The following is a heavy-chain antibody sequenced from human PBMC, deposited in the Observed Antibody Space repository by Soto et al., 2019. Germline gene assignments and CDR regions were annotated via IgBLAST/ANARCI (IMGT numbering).Heavy chain of an antibody. D-gene: IGHD3-22*01. CDR3: ARDHYDSSGYYLEN. CDR1: GFTFSSYA. V-gene: IGHV3-30-3*01. J-gene: IGHJ4*02. Sequence: QVQLVESGGGVVQPGRSLRLSCAASGFTFSSYAMHWVRQAPGKGLEWVAVISYDGSNKYYADSVKGRFTISRDNSKNPLYLQMNSLRAEDTAVYYCARDHYDSSGYYLENWGQGTLVNVSS. CDR2: ISYDGSNK.